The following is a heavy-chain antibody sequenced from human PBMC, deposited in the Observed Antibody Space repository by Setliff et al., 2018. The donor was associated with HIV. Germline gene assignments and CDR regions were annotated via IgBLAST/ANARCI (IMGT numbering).Heavy chain of an antibody. CDR3: VRRDGYKFDYYFDY. D-gene: IGHD3-9*01. J-gene: IGHJ4*02. CDR2: IYGTGFGA. V-gene: IGHV5-51*01. CDR1: GYSFRHFW. Sequence: GESLKISCKGSGYSFRHFWIGWVRQMPGKGLEWMGVIYGTGFGARYSPSFEGQVTISADSSIATAYLQWSSLKASDTAMYYCVRRDGYKFDYYFDYWGQGTLVTVSS.